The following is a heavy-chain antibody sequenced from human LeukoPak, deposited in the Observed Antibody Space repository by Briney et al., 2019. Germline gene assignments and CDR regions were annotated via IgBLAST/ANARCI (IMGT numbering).Heavy chain of an antibody. CDR2: TYYRSKWYN. J-gene: IGHJ4*02. D-gene: IGHD2-2*02. CDR1: GDSVAINSAA. Sequence: SQTLSLTCAISGDSVAINSAAWNWIRQSPSRGLEWLGRTYYRSKWYNDYSVSVKSRITINPDTSQNQFYLQLNSVTPQDTAGYYCARVSCSSTRCYKGNYFDYSGQGTLVTVSS. CDR3: ARVSCSSTRCYKGNYFDY. V-gene: IGHV6-1*01.